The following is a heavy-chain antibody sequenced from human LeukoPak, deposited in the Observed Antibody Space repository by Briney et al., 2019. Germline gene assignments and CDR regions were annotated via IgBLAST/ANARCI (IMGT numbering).Heavy chain of an antibody. CDR3: ARDKVRGVIDYYYYVDV. J-gene: IGHJ6*03. CDR2: ISAYNGNT. CDR1: GYTLTELS. Sequence: ASVKVSCKVSGYTLTELSMHWVRQAPGKGLEWMGWISAYNGNTNYAQKLQGRVTMTTDTSTSTAYMELRSLRSEDTAVYYCARDKVRGVIDYYYYVDVWGKGTTVTVSS. V-gene: IGHV1-18*01. D-gene: IGHD3-10*01.